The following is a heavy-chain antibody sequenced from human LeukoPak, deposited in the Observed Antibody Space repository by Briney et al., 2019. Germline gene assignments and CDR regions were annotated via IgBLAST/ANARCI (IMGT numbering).Heavy chain of an antibody. CDR2: ISPTRADT. V-gene: IGHV3-23*01. D-gene: IGHD4-17*01. CDR3: ARDAGGAWPFDY. Sequence: GGSLTLSCVASGFDFSNTGMTWVRQAPGRGLEWVSTISPTRADTHYLDSVKGRFTISRDNSKNTLSREVNSLIGDDTSTYYCARDAGGAWPFDYWGQGTRVIVSS. J-gene: IGHJ4*02. CDR1: GFDFSNTG.